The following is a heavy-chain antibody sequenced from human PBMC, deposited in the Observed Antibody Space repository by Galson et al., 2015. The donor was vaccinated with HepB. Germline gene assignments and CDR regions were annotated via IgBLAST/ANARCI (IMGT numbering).Heavy chain of an antibody. V-gene: IGHV3-48*01. Sequence: SLRLSCAASGFTFTKYSMNWVRQAPGKGLEWVSYISSTSRTIYYADSVKGRFTVSRDNAKKSLFLQMNSLRAEDTAVYYCARDSGYDSNAYYYGDALDIWGQETLVTVSS. CDR3: ARDSGYDSNAYYYGDALDI. D-gene: IGHD3-22*01. CDR2: ISSTSRTI. CDR1: GFTFTKYS. J-gene: IGHJ3*02.